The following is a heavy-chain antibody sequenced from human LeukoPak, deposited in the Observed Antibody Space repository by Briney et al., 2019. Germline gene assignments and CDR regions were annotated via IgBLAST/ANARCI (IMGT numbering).Heavy chain of an antibody. CDR1: GGTFSSYA. CDR2: IIPILGIA. CDR3: AKEVRGVINILRLGNYFDY. D-gene: IGHD3-10*01. J-gene: IGHJ4*02. V-gene: IGHV1-69*04. Sequence: GASVKVSCKASGGTFSSYAISWVRQAPGQGLEWMGRIIPILGIANYAQKFQGRVTITADKSTSTAYMELSSLRAEDTAVYYCAKEVRGVINILRLGNYFDYWGQGTLVTVSS.